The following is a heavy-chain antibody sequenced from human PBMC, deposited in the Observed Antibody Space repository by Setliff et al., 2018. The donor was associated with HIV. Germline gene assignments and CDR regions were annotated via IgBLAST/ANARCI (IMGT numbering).Heavy chain of an antibody. V-gene: IGHV4-39*01. CDR3: ARRLGYCSGGSCRTPSDY. D-gene: IGHD2-15*01. J-gene: IGHJ4*02. CDR2: IYYSGST. CDR1: GSSISSSSYY. Sequence: SETLSLTCTVSGSSISSSSYYWGWIRQPPGKGLEWIGSIYYSGSTYYNPSLKSRVTISVDTSKNQFSLKLRSVTAADPAVYYCARRLGYCSGGSCRTPSDYWGPGTLVTVSS.